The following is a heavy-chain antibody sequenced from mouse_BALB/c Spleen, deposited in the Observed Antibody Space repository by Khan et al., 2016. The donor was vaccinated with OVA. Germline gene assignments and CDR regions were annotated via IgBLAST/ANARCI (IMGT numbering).Heavy chain of an antibody. CDR2: IDPDNGNT. V-gene: IGHV14-1*02. J-gene: IGHJ3*01. Sequence: VQLQQSGAELVRPGALVKLSCKASGFTFTDYYIHWVKQRPEQGLEWIGWIDPDNGNTIYDPKFLGKATLTVDTSSNTAYLHVSSLTSEDTAVYYCARTGYSRGFAYWGQGTLVTVSA. CDR3: ARTGYSRGFAY. CDR1: GFTFTDYY. D-gene: IGHD2-3*01.